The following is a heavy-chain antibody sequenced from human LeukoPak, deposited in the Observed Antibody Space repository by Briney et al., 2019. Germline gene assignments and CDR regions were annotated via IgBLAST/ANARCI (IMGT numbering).Heavy chain of an antibody. CDR3: ARASTIFGVVNPAFDY. CDR2: ISSSGSTI. Sequence: GGSLRLSCAASGFTFSSYEMNWVRQAPGKGLEWXXXISSSGSTIYYADSVKGRFTISRDNAKNSLYLQMNSLRAEDTAVYYCARASTIFGVVNPAFDYWGQGTLVTVSS. J-gene: IGHJ4*02. V-gene: IGHV3-48*03. CDR1: GFTFSSYE. D-gene: IGHD3-3*01.